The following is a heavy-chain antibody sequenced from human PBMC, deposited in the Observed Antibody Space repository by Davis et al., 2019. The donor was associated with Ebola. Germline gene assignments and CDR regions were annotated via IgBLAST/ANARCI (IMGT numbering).Heavy chain of an antibody. CDR2: ISYDGSNK. D-gene: IGHD6-19*01. CDR1: GFTFSSYA. CDR3: ARDKFSGWYTVFDY. V-gene: IGHV3-30-3*01. Sequence: GESLKISCAASGFTFSSYAMHWVRQAPGKGLEWVAVISYDGSNKYYADSVKGRFTISRDNSKNTLYLQMNSLRAEDTAVYYCARDKFSGWYTVFDYWGQGTLVTVSS. J-gene: IGHJ4*02.